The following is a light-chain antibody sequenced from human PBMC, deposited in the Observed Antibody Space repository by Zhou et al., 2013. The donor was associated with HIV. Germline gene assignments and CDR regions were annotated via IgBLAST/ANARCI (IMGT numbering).Light chain of an antibody. J-gene: IGKJ2*01. V-gene: IGKV3-20*01. CDR3: QQYNNWPPMYT. Sequence: EIVLTQSPGTLSLSPGERATLSCRASQSVSSNYLAWYQQKSGQAPRLLIYGVSSRATGIPDRFSGSGSGTDFTLTISSMQSEDFAVYYCQQYNNWPPMYTFGQGTRLEI. CDR1: QSVSSNY. CDR2: GVS.